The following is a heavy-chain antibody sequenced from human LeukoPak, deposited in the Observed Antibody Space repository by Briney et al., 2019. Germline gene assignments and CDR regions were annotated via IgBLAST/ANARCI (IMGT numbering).Heavy chain of an antibody. CDR3: ARAAGAAGGQYFDY. CDR1: GGSISGYY. D-gene: IGHD6-13*01. CDR2: IYTNGDT. J-gene: IGHJ4*02. V-gene: IGHV4-4*07. Sequence: SETLSLTCTVSGGSISGYYWSWLRQPAGQGLEWIGRIYTNGDTKFNPSLMSRVTMSVDTSKNQLSLKLRPVTAADTAVYYCARAAGAAGGQYFDYWGQGTLVTVCS.